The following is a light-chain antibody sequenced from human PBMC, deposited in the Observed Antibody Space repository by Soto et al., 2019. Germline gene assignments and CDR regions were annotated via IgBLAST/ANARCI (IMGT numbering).Light chain of an antibody. CDR3: QQSYSTPRT. J-gene: IGKJ1*01. Sequence: DIQMTQSPSSLSASVGDRVTITCRASQTISIFLNWYQQKQGKXXKXXIYAASSLQSGVPSRSSGSGSGTDLTITISSLQPEDGATYDGQQSYSTPRTFGQGTKVDIK. CDR1: QTISIF. V-gene: IGKV1-39*01. CDR2: AAS.